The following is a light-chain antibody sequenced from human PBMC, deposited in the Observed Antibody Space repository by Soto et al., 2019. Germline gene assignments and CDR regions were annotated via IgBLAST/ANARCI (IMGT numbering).Light chain of an antibody. CDR3: LQDYNYLLT. Sequence: AIQMTQSPSSLSASVGDRVTITCRASQGIRNDVGWYQQKPGKAPKLLIYAASSLQSGVPSRFSGSGSGTDFTLTISSLQPEDFASYYCLQDYNYLLTFGGGTKVEIK. J-gene: IGKJ4*01. V-gene: IGKV1-6*01. CDR2: AAS. CDR1: QGIRND.